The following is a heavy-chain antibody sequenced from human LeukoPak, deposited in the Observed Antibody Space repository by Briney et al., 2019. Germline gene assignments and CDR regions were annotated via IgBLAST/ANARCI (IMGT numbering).Heavy chain of an antibody. CDR3: ARDRAVAGTGRIDY. V-gene: IGHV4-59*01. CDR2: IYYSGST. CDR1: GGSISSYY. Sequence: SETLSLTCTVSGGSISSYYWSWIRQPPRKGLEWIGYIYYSGSTNYNPSLKSRVTISVDTSKNQFSLKLSSVTAADTAGYYCARDRAVAGTGRIDYWGQGTLVTVSS. J-gene: IGHJ4*02. D-gene: IGHD6-19*01.